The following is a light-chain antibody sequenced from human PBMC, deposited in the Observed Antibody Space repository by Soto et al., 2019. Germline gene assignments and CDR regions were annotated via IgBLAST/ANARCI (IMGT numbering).Light chain of an antibody. CDR3: QQYNIYSLS. V-gene: IGKV1-5*03. CDR2: KAS. Sequence: DIQLTQSPSTLSASVGDRVTITCRASQSISSWLAWYQQKPGKAPNLLIYKASTLESGVPSRFSGSGSGTAFTLTISSLQPDDFATYYCQQYNIYSLSFGGGTKVEI. J-gene: IGKJ4*01. CDR1: QSISSW.